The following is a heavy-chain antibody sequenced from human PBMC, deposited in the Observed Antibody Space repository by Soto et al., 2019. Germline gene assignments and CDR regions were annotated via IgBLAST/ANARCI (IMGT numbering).Heavy chain of an antibody. D-gene: IGHD2-2*01. CDR1: GGSFSGYY. J-gene: IGHJ6*03. CDR3: ARGEGVPAATNYYMDV. V-gene: IGHV4-34*01. Sequence: PSETLSLTCAVYGGSFSGYYWSWIRQPPGKGLEWIGEINHSGSTNYNPSLKSRVTISVDTSKNQFSLKLSSVTAADTAVYYCARGEGVPAATNYYMDVWGKGTTVTVSS. CDR2: INHSGST.